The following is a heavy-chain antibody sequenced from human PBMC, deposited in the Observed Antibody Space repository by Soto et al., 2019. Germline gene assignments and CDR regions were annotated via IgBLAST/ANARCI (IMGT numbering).Heavy chain of an antibody. CDR2: IKEDGSRQ. V-gene: IGHV3-7*01. Sequence: GGSLRLSCAASGFTFGSYWMSWVRQAPGKGLEGVANIKEDGSRQNYVDSVKGRFTISRDNAKNSLYLQMNSLRVEDTALYYCARYSVSSGWLDPWGQGILVTVSS. CDR3: ARYSVSSGWLDP. J-gene: IGHJ5*02. D-gene: IGHD6-6*01. CDR1: GFTFGSYW.